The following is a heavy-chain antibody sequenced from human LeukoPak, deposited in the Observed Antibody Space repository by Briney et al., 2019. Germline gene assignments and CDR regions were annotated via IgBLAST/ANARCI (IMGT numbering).Heavy chain of an antibody. V-gene: IGHV3-23*01. Sequence: GGSLRLSCAASGFTFSSYAMHWVRQAPGKGLERVSAISGSGGSTYYADSVKGRFTISRDNSKNTLYLQMNSLRAEDTAVYYCAKCRGRQLVLYYYYYMDVWGKGTTVTVSS. J-gene: IGHJ6*03. D-gene: IGHD6-13*01. CDR3: AKCRGRQLVLYYYYYMDV. CDR2: ISGSGGST. CDR1: GFTFSSYA.